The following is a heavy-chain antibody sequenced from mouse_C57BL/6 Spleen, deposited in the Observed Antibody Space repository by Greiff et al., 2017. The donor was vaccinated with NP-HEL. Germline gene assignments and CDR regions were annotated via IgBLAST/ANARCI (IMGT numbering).Heavy chain of an antibody. V-gene: IGHV1-26*01. Sequence: EVQLQQSGPELVKPGASVKISCKASGYTFTDYYMNWVKQSHGKSLEWIGDINPNNGGTSYNQKFKGKATLTVDKSSSTAYMELLSLTSEDSAVYDCARNYCYGSSDTSFDYWGQGTTLTVSS. D-gene: IGHD1-1*01. CDR1: GYTFTDYY. CDR2: INPNNGGT. J-gene: IGHJ2*01. CDR3: ARNYCYGSSDTSFDY.